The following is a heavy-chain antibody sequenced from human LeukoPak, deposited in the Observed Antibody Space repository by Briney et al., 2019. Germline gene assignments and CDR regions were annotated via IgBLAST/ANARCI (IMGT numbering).Heavy chain of an antibody. J-gene: IGHJ5*02. D-gene: IGHD2/OR15-2a*01. V-gene: IGHV3-21*01. CDR1: GFTFSSYS. CDR3: ARFYGGGENWFDP. CDR2: ISSSSSYI. Sequence: GGSLRLSCAASGFTFSSYSMNWVRQAPGKGLEWVSSISSSSSYIYYADSVKGRFTISRDNAKNSLYLQMNSLRAEDTAVYYCARFYGGGENWFDPWGQGTLVTVSS.